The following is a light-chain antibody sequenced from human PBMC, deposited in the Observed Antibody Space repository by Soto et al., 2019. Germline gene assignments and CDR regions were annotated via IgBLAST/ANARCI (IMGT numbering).Light chain of an antibody. CDR1: QSVSRR. CDR3: QQHGSSPWT. Sequence: EVVLTQSPGTLSLSPGGRATLSCRASQSVSRRLAWYQQRPGQSPRLLISGASMRASGVPVRFSGSGSGTDFTLTISRLEPEDFAVYFCQQHGSSPWTFGQGTKVDIK. J-gene: IGKJ1*01. V-gene: IGKV3-20*01. CDR2: GAS.